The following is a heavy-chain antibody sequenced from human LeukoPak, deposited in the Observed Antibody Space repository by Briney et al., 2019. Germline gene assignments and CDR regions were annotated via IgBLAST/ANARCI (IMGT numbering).Heavy chain of an antibody. CDR1: GGSISLYY. D-gene: IGHD3-10*01. Sequence: SETLSLTCTVSGGSISLYYWSWIRQPPGKGLEWIGYFYDTRSPKYNPSLERRVTISVDMSRNQFSLNLTSATTADTAVYYCARGRGSLTYWGQGTLATVSS. CDR3: ARGRGSLTY. J-gene: IGHJ4*02. CDR2: FYDTRSP. V-gene: IGHV4-59*01.